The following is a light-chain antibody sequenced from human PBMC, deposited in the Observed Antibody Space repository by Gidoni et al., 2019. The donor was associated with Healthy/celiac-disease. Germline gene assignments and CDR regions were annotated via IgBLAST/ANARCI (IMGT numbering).Light chain of an antibody. Sequence: DIQMTQSSSSLSASVGDRVNITCQASQDISNYLNWHQQKPGKDPKLLIYDASNLETGVPSRFSGSGSGTDFTFTISSLQPEDIATYYCQQYDNLPRTFGGGTKVEIK. CDR2: DAS. V-gene: IGKV1-33*01. J-gene: IGKJ4*01. CDR1: QDISNY. CDR3: QQYDNLPRT.